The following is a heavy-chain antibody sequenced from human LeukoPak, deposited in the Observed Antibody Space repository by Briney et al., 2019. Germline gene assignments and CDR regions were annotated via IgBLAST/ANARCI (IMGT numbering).Heavy chain of an antibody. Sequence: GGSLRLSCAASRFTFNTYAMSWVRQAPGKGLEWVSAISGDSYDIYYADSVKGRFTISRDNAKNSLFLQMNSLGVEDTAVYFCATRSVMDVWGQGTTVTVSS. CDR3: ATRSVMDV. V-gene: IGHV3-21*01. CDR1: RFTFNTYA. J-gene: IGHJ6*02. CDR2: ISGDSYDI.